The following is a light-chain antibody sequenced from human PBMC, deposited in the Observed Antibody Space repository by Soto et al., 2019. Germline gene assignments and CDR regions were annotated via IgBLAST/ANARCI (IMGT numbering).Light chain of an antibody. CDR1: QSVSSSY. Sequence: EIVLTQSPGTLSLSPGERATLSCRASQSVSSSYLAWYQQKPGQAPRLLTYDASNRATGIPARFSGSGSGTDFTLTISSLEPEDFAVYYCQQRSQRRTFGQGTKVDIK. V-gene: IGKV3-11*01. J-gene: IGKJ1*01. CDR3: QQRSQRRT. CDR2: DAS.